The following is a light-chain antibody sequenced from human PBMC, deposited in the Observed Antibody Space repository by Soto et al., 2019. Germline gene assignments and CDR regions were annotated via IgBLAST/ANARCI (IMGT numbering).Light chain of an antibody. Sequence: DIVLTQSPGTLSLSPGETATLSCRASQSLAGNYLAWYQQKPGQAPRLLISGASSRATGIPDRFSGSGSGTDFTLTISGLEPEDFAVYYCQQYYDAPRTFGQGTKVEIK. CDR3: QQYYDAPRT. V-gene: IGKV3-20*01. CDR2: GAS. J-gene: IGKJ1*01. CDR1: QSLAGNY.